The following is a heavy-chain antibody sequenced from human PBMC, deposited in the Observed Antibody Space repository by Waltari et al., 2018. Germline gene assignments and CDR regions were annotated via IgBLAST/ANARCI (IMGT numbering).Heavy chain of an antibody. CDR1: GFIFSDYN. CDR2: ITSGGVYT. J-gene: IGHJ6*03. CDR3: ARDLLLRNHYYYYMDV. V-gene: IGHV3-21*03. D-gene: IGHD2-15*01. Sequence: EVQLVESGGGLVKPGGSLRLSCVASGFIFSDYNMNWVRQAPGKVLEWVSSITSGGVYTYYGDSMEGRFTISRDNAKNSLYLQINSLRAEDTGVYFCARDLLLRNHYYYYMDVWGKGTTVTVSS.